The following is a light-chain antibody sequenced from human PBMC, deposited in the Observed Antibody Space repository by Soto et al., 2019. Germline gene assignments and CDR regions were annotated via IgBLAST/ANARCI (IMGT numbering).Light chain of an antibody. CDR2: DVS. Sequence: QSALTQPASVSGSPGQSITMSCTGTSSDVGGYNYVSWYQQHPGKAPKLMIYDVSNRPSGVSNRFSGSKSGNTASLTISGLQAEYEADYYCCSYTTSSTRVFGGGTKVTVL. CDR3: CSYTTSSTRV. J-gene: IGLJ2*01. CDR1: SSDVGGYNY. V-gene: IGLV2-14*01.